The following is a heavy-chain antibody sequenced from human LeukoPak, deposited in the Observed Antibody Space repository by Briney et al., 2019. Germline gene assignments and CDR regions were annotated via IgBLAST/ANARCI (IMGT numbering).Heavy chain of an antibody. V-gene: IGHV4-39*07. CDR1: GGSISSSSYY. CDR3: ARDGRYGKWFDP. J-gene: IGHJ5*02. Sequence: NPSETLSLTCTVSGGSISSSSYYWGWIRQPPGKGLEWIGSIYYSGTTYYNPSLKSRVTISVDTSKNQFSLKLSSVTAADTAVYYCARDGRYGKWFDPWGQGTLVTVSS. D-gene: IGHD1-26*01. CDR2: IYYSGTT.